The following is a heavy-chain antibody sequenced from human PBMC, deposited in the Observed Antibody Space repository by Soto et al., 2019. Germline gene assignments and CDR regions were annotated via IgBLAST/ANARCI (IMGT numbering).Heavy chain of an antibody. Sequence: ASVKVSCKASGYTCTIYNINGVLRSSLQWLDWMGWMNPNSGNTGYAQKFQGRVTMTRNTSISTAYMELSSLRSEDTAVYYWARFGGSLWFGELLHYYYYGMDVWGQGTTVTVSS. CDR1: GYTCTIYN. CDR3: ARFGGSLWFGELLHYYYYGMDV. J-gene: IGHJ6*02. CDR2: MNPNSGNT. D-gene: IGHD3-10*01. V-gene: IGHV1-8*01.